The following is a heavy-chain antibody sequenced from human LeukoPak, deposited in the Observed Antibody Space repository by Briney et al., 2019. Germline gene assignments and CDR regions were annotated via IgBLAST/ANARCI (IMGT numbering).Heavy chain of an antibody. D-gene: IGHD3-10*01. J-gene: IGHJ6*03. CDR1: GGSISSYY. CDR3: ARDVGSGSYYLSYYYYYMDV. Sequence: SETLSLTCTVSGGSISSYYWSWIRQPAGKGLEWIGCIYTSGSTNYNPTLKSRVTMSVDTSKNQFSLKLSSVTAADTAVYYCARDVGSGSYYLSYYYYYMDVWGKGTTVTVSS. V-gene: IGHV4-4*07. CDR2: IYTSGST.